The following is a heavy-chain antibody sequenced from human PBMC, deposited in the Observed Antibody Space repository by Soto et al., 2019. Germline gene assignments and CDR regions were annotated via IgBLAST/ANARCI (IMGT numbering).Heavy chain of an antibody. V-gene: IGHV3-21*01. CDR1: GFTFSSYS. J-gene: IGHJ5*02. D-gene: IGHD3-3*01. CDR2: ISGSSSYI. CDR3: ARSGFLEWLPVNWFDP. Sequence: GGSLRLSCAASGFTFSSYSMNWVRQAPGKGLEWVSSISGSSSYINYADSVKGRFTISRDNAKNPLYLQMNSLRAEDTAVYYCARSGFLEWLPVNWFDPWGQGTLVTVSS.